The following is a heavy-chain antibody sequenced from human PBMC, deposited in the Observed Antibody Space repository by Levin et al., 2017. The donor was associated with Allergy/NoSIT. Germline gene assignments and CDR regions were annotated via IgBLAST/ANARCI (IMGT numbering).Heavy chain of an antibody. CDR3: ASGAHFDYGEFGGKFDP. J-gene: IGHJ5*02. D-gene: IGHD3-10*01. CDR1: GFTFSNYA. CDR2: ISYDGSNK. V-gene: IGHV3-30-3*01. Sequence: GESLKISCAASGFTFSNYAMYWARQAPGKGLEWVAMISYDGSNKYYADSVKGRFTISRDNSKNTLYLQMNSLRAEDMALYYCASGAHFDYGEFGGKFDPWGQGTLVTVSS.